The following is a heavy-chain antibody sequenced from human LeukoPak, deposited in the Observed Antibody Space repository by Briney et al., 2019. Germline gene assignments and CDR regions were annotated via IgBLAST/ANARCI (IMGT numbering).Heavy chain of an antibody. J-gene: IGHJ3*02. Sequence: GGSLRLSCAASGFTFGDSAMSWFRQAPGKGLEWVGFIRSKAYGGTTEYAASVKGRFTISRDDSKSIAYLQMNSLKTEDTAVYYCTSTLLLDWEDAFDIWGQGTMVTVSS. CDR1: GFTFGDSA. D-gene: IGHD3-9*01. CDR2: IRSKAYGGTT. V-gene: IGHV3-49*03. CDR3: TSTLLLDWEDAFDI.